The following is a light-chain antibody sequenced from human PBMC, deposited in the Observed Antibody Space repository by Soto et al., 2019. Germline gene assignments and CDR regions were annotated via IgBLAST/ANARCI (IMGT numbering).Light chain of an antibody. Sequence: IQMTQSPSSLSASVGDRVTITCRASPSISNYLNWYQQKPGKAPKVLIYAASSLQSGVPSRFSGSGSGSVLTLTISSLQPEDFATYFCQQSYNTPPWTFGQGTKVDIK. CDR3: QQSYNTPPWT. J-gene: IGKJ1*01. V-gene: IGKV1-39*01. CDR1: PSISNY. CDR2: AAS.